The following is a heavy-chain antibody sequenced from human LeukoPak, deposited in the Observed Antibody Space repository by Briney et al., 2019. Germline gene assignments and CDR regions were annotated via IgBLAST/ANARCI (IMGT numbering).Heavy chain of an antibody. J-gene: IGHJ4*02. CDR3: AKVKTYYYDSSGYSRGFFDY. CDR1: GFTFGDYY. Sequence: GGSLRLSCAASGFTFGDYYMSWIRQAPGKGLEWVSYISSSGSTIYYADSVKGRFTISRDNAKNSLYLQMNSLRAEDTAVYYCAKVKTYYYDSSGYSRGFFDYWGQGTLVTVSS. CDR2: ISSSGSTI. D-gene: IGHD3-22*01. V-gene: IGHV3-11*01.